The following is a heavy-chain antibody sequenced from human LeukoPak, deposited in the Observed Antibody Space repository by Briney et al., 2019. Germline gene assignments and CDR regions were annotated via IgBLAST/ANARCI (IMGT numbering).Heavy chain of an antibody. D-gene: IGHD3-3*01. CDR3: AKSRRITIFGVVIGEYYYGMDV. Sequence: PGGSLRLSCAASGFTVSSNYMSWVRQAPGKGLEWVSVIHSGGSTYYADSVKGRFTISRDNSKNTLYLQMNSLRAEDTAVYYCAKSRRITIFGVVIGEYYYGMDVWGQGTTVTVSS. CDR1: GFTVSSNY. J-gene: IGHJ6*02. CDR2: IHSGGST. V-gene: IGHV3-53*05.